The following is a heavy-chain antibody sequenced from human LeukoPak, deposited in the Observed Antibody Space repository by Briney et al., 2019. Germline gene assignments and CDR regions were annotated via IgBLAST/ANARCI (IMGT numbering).Heavy chain of an antibody. CDR3: VSFYETY. CDR2: INSDGSWT. V-gene: IGHV3-74*01. D-gene: IGHD2/OR15-2a*01. J-gene: IGHJ4*02. CDR1: GNYW. Sequence: GGSLRLSCAASGNYWMHWVRQVPGKGLVWVSHINSDGSWTSYADSVKGRFTISKDNAKNTVYLQMNSLRAEDTAVNYCVSFYETYWGRGTLVTVSS.